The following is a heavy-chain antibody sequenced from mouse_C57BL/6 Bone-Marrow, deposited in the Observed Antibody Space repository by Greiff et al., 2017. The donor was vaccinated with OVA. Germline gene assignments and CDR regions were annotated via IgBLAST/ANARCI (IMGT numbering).Heavy chain of an antibody. D-gene: IGHD1-1*01. Sequence: EVKLVESGGDLVKPGGSLKLSCAASGFTFSSYGMSWVRQTPDKSLEWVATISSGGSYTYYPDSVQGRFTISRDNAKNTLYLQMSSRTSEDTAMYYCARPIIATVVEYLDDWGQGTTLTVSS. V-gene: IGHV5-6*02. CDR2: ISSGGSYT. J-gene: IGHJ2*01. CDR1: GFTFSSYG. CDR3: ARPIIATVVEYLDD.